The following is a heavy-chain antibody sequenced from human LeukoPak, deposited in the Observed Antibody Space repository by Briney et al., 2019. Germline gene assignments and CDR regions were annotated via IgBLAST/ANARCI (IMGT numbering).Heavy chain of an antibody. J-gene: IGHJ4*02. V-gene: IGHV1-69*05. CDR3: ASGTTDIVVVPATLRNYYFDY. D-gene: IGHD2-2*01. CDR2: IIPMFGTA. CDR1: GGTFSSYE. Sequence: GASVKVSCKASGGTFSSYEISWVRQAPGQGLEWMGGIIPMFGTAKYAQKFQGRVTITTDKSTSTAYMELSSLRSEDTAVYYCASGTTDIVVVPATLRNYYFDYWGQGTLVTASS.